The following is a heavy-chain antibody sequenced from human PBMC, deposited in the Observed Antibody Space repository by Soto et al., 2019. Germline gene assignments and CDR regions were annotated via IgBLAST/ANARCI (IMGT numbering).Heavy chain of an antibody. CDR3: ARGRYGDY. V-gene: IGHV1-18*01. D-gene: IGHD1-1*01. J-gene: IGHJ4*02. Sequence: QVHLVQSGAEVKKPGASVKVSCKGSGYGFTTYGITWVRQAPGQGLEWMGWISAHNGNTNYAQKLQGRVTVTRDTPTSTTYMEMRSLRSDDTAVYYCARGRYGDYWGQGALVTVSS. CDR2: ISAHNGNT. CDR1: GYGFTTYG.